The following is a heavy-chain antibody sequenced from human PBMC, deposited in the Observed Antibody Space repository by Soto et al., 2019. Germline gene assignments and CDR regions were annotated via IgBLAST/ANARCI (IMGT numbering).Heavy chain of an antibody. CDR2: ISCNSGSI. J-gene: IGHJ4*02. Sequence: HPGGSLRLSCAASGFIFSNYAMSWVRQGPGKGLEWVSGISCNSGSIAYADSVKGRFTISRDNAKNSLYLQMNVLRAEDTALYYCTKGAGVVATNFDYWGQGTLVTVSS. CDR1: GFIFSNYA. CDR3: TKGAGVVATNFDY. V-gene: IGHV3-9*01. D-gene: IGHD5-12*01.